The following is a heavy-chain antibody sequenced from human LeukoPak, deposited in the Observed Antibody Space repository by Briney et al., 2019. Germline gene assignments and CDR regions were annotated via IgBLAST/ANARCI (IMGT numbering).Heavy chain of an antibody. CDR2: ITTSDGNT. D-gene: IGHD6-13*01. V-gene: IGHV3-23*01. Sequence: GRSLRLSCAASGFTFSSYTMSWVRQAPGKGLEWVSTITTSDGNTYYADTVKGRFTISRDNSKNTLYLQMNSLRAEDTAVYYCAKDLVEAAAGIDAFDIWGQGTMVTVSS. J-gene: IGHJ3*02. CDR1: GFTFSSYT. CDR3: AKDLVEAAAGIDAFDI.